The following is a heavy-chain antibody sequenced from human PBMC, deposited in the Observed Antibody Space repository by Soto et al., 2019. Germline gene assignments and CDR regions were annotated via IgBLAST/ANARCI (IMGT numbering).Heavy chain of an antibody. CDR3: ARSLTYYYETSSYYLGNI. CDR1: GGTFSSYA. D-gene: IGHD3-22*01. CDR2: IIPMFDTA. V-gene: IGHV1-69*13. Sequence: GASVKVSCKASGGTFSSYAFSWVRQAPGQGLEWMGGIIPMFDTANYAQKFQDRVTISADESTSTAYMELSSLTSEDTAVYYCARSLTYYYETSSYYLGNIWGQGTLVTVSS. J-gene: IGHJ4*02.